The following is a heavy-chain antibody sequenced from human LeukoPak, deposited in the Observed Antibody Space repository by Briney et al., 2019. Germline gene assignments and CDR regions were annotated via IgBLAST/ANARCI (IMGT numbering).Heavy chain of an antibody. Sequence: VSVKVSCKASGYTFTSYAMNWVRQAPGQGLEWMGWINTNTGNPTYAQGFTGRFVFSLDTSVSTAYLQISSLKAEDTAVYYCARGPHSSGWPPYYYYGMDVWGQGTTVTVSS. V-gene: IGHV7-4-1*02. CDR2: INTNTGNP. D-gene: IGHD6-19*01. CDR3: ARGPHSSGWPPYYYYGMDV. J-gene: IGHJ6*02. CDR1: GYTFTSYA.